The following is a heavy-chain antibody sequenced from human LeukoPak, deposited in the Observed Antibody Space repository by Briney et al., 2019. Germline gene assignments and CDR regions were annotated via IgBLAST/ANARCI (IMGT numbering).Heavy chain of an antibody. V-gene: IGHV3-15*01. CDR3: TTAFFGCTSTSCYEAYYYYGMDV. J-gene: IGHJ6*04. Sequence: GGSLRLSCAASVSGFTFSNAWMSWVRQGPGKGLEWVSRIKRKTDGGTTDYGAPVKGRFTISRDDSKNTLYLQMNSLKTEDTAVYYCTTAFFGCTSTSCYEAYYYYGMDVWGKGTTVTVSS. CDR1: GFTFSNAW. CDR2: IKRKTDGGTT. D-gene: IGHD2-2*01.